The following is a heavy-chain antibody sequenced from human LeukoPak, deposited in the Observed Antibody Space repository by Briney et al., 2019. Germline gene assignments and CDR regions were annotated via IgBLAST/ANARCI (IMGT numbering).Heavy chain of an antibody. J-gene: IGHJ5*01. CDR1: GFTFSSYE. D-gene: IGHD5-24*01. Sequence: PGGSLRLSCAASGFTFSSYEMNWVRQAPGKGLEWVSYISRSGDIKYYADSVKGRFTISRDNAKKSLSLQMNSLRAEDTAVYYCARDGGLEDVYNWFDSWGQGTLVTVSS. CDR2: ISRSGDIK. V-gene: IGHV3-48*03. CDR3: ARDGGLEDVYNWFDS.